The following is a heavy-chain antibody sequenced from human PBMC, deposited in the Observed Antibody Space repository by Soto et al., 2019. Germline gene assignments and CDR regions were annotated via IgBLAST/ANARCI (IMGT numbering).Heavy chain of an antibody. D-gene: IGHD3-10*01. CDR2: IYYSGST. CDR1: GGSISSYY. V-gene: IGHV4-59*08. Sequence: QVQLQESDPGLVKPSETLSLTCTVSGGSISSYYWSWIRQPPGKGLEWIGYIYYSGSTNYNPSLKSRVTISVDTSKNQCSLKLSSVTAADTAVYYCASQSVGPYGSGSYFDYWGQGTLVTVSS. J-gene: IGHJ4*02. CDR3: ASQSVGPYGSGSYFDY.